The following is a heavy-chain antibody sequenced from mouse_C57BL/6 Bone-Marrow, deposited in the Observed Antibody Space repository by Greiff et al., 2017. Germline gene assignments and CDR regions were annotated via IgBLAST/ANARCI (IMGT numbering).Heavy chain of an antibody. D-gene: IGHD2-1*01. CDR1: YTFSRRVH. CDR3: SDDSAVYYCAWNYGNPYAMDY. V-gene: IGHV1-87*01. CDR2: GQGLEWIG. Sequence: QVQLQQSGPELARPWASVKISCQAFYTFSRRVHFAIRDTNYWMQWVKQRPGQGLEWIGAIYPGNGGTCSNQKFKGKATLTADKSSSTADMQLSSLTSDDSAVYYCAWNYGNPYAMDYWGQGTSVTVSS. J-gene: IGHJ4*01.